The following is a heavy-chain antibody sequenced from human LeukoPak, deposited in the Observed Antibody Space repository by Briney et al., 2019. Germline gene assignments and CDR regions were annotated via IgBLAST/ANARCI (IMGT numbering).Heavy chain of an antibody. V-gene: IGHV3-30*03. CDR2: ISKDGRNK. CDR1: GFTFSSYG. CDR3: ARTGTREGINYGIDY. J-gene: IGHJ4*02. D-gene: IGHD5-24*01. Sequence: GGSLRPSCGASGFTFSSYGMHWVRRAPGKGLDWVAAISKDGRNKYYADSVKGRFTISRDNSRNTLSLEMNSLRSEDTAIYYCARTGTREGINYGIDYWGQGTLVTVSS.